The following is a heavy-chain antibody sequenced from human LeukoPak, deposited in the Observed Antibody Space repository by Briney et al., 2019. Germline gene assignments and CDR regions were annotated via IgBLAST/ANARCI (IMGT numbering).Heavy chain of an antibody. J-gene: IGHJ4*02. CDR3: AKVIGDYIFDY. CDR1: GFTVSSNY. D-gene: IGHD4-17*01. CDR2: ISGSGGST. V-gene: IGHV3-23*01. Sequence: GGSLRLSCAASGFTVSSNYMSWVRQAPGKGLEWVSAISGSGGSTYYADSVKGRFTISRDNSKNTLYLQMNSLRAEDTAVYYCAKVIGDYIFDYWGQGTLVTVSS.